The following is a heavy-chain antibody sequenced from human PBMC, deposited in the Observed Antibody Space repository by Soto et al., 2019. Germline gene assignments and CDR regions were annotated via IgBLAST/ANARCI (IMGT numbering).Heavy chain of an antibody. J-gene: IGHJ4*02. CDR1: GFTFSSYS. D-gene: IGHD3-16*02. Sequence: PGGSLRLSCAASGFTFSSYSMNWVRQAPGKGLEWVSSISSSSYIYYADSVKGRFTISRDNAKNSLYLQMSSLRAEDTAVYYCARDRSSVFDYWGQGTLVTVSS. V-gene: IGHV3-21*01. CDR2: ISSSSYI. CDR3: ARDRSSVFDY.